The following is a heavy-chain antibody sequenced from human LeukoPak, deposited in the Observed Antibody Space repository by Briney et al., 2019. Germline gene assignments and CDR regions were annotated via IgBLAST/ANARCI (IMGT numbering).Heavy chain of an antibody. V-gene: IGHV3-23*01. D-gene: IGHD3-16*02. CDR1: GFTFSTYA. Sequence: GGSLRLSCAASGFTFSTYAMTWVRQAPGKGLEWVSAISGNGGSTYSADSVKGRFTISRDNSKNTLYLQMNSLRAEDTAVYYCARDRMITFGGVIVRGEDASDIWGQGTMVTVSS. CDR2: ISGNGGST. CDR3: ARDRMITFGGVIVRGEDASDI. J-gene: IGHJ3*02.